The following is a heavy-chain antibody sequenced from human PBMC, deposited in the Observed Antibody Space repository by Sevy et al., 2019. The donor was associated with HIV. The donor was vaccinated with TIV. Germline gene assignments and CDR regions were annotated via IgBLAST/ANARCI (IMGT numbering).Heavy chain of an antibody. D-gene: IGHD1-26*01. CDR2: IKSDGSST. J-gene: IGHJ5*02. CDR3: ARDRSGSYHVSDNWFDP. Sequence: GGSLRLSCAASGFTFSDYAMTWVRQAPGKGLVWVSRIKSDGSSTSYADSVKGRFTISRDNAKNTLYLQMNSLRAEDTAVYYCARDRSGSYHVSDNWFDPWGQGTLVTVSS. CDR1: GFTFSDYA. V-gene: IGHV3-74*01.